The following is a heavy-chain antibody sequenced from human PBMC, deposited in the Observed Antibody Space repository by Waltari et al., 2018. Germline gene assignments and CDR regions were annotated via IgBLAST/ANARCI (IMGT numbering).Heavy chain of an antibody. CDR1: GFTFSSYG. J-gene: IGHJ6*03. D-gene: IGHD5-12*01. CDR3: ARGRVATIRAYYYYMDV. Sequence: QVQLVESGGGVVQPGGSLRLSCAASGFTFSSYGMHWVRQAPGKGLEWVAFIRYDGSNKYYADSVKGRFTISRDNSKNTLYLQMNSLRAEDTAVYYCARGRVATIRAYYYYMDVWGKGTTVTVSS. V-gene: IGHV3-30*02. CDR2: IRYDGSNK.